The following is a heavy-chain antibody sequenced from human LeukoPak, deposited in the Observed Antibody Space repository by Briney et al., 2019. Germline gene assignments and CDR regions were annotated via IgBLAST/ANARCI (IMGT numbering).Heavy chain of an antibody. CDR1: GGPFRGFF. V-gene: IGHV4-34*01. CDR3: ARGIFYGGRNQYIWFDL. J-gene: IGHJ5*02. D-gene: IGHD4-23*01. CDR2: INHRGSS. Sequence: SETLSLTCVVYGGPFRGFFWSCIRQAPGKGLEWIGEINHRGSSNYNPSLRSRITMSVDTSKSQFSLRLTSVTAADTAVYYCARGIFYGGRNQYIWFDLWGQGTLVTVSS.